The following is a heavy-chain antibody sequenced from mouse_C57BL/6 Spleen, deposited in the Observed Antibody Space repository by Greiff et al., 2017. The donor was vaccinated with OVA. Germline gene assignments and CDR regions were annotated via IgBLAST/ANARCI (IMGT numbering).Heavy chain of an antibody. J-gene: IGHJ4*01. Sequence: EVKLVESGGGLVQPGGSLSLSCAASGFTFTDYYMSWVRQPPGKALEWLGFIRNKANGYTTEYSASVKGRFTISRDNSQSILYLQMTALRAEASATYYCARGVSAYYAWDSWGQGTSVTVSS. CDR3: ARGVSAYYAWDS. D-gene: IGHD3-1*01. CDR1: GFTFTDYY. V-gene: IGHV7-3*01. CDR2: IRNKANGYTT.